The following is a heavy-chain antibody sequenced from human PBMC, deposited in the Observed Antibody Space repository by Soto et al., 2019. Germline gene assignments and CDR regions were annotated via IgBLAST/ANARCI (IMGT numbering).Heavy chain of an antibody. CDR2: ISGYNGNT. J-gene: IGHJ6*02. V-gene: IGHV1-18*01. CDR3: ARPTDFYYYAMDV. Sequence: ASVPVSCKASGYTFTSFGINWLRQSPGQGLEWMGWISGYNGNTNYAQNLQDRVTMTRDTSTSTAYMELRSLRSDDTAVYYCARPTDFYYYAMDVWGQGTTVTVSS. CDR1: GYTFTSFG.